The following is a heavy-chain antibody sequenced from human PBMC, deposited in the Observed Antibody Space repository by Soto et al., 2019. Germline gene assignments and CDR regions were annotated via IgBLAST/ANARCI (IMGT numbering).Heavy chain of an antibody. D-gene: IGHD6-13*01. CDR3: AKDRGAGYSSSWYSGLDYFDY. CDR1: GFTFSSYA. J-gene: IGHJ4*02. Sequence: PAGSLTLFCAASGFTFSSYAMSWVRQAPGKGPEWVSAISGSGGSTYYADSVKGRFTISRDNSKNTLYLQMDSLRAEDTAVYYCAKDRGAGYSSSWYSGLDYFDYWGQGTLVTVSS. V-gene: IGHV3-23*01. CDR2: ISGSGGST.